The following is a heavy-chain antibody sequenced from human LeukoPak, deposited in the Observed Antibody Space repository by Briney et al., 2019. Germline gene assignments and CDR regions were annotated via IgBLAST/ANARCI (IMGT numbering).Heavy chain of an antibody. Sequence: SETLSLTCAVSGGSITSSQHWWSWARQPPGKGLGWIGEVYHSGTTNYNPSLKSRVTMSLDKSKNQFSLRLSSVTAADTAVYFCATYFYGEYSAYYIDDWGQGTLVTVSS. CDR3: ATYFYGEYSAYYIDD. J-gene: IGHJ4*02. D-gene: IGHD4-17*01. CDR1: GGSITSSQHW. V-gene: IGHV4-4*02. CDR2: VYHSGTT.